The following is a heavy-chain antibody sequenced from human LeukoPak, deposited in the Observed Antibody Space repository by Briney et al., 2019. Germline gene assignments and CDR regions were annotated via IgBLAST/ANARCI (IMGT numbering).Heavy chain of an antibody. CDR3: ARDQPAIFGVAEDAFDI. J-gene: IGHJ3*02. Sequence: SVKVSCKASGGTFISYTISWVRQAPGQGLEWMGRIVPILGIANYAQKFQGRVTITADKSTSTAYMELSSLRSEDTAVYYCARDQPAIFGVAEDAFDIWGQGTMVTVSS. CDR2: IVPILGIA. D-gene: IGHD3-3*01. CDR1: GGTFISYT. V-gene: IGHV1-69*04.